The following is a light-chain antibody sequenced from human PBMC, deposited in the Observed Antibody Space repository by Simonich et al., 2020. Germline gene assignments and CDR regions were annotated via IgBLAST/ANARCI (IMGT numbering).Light chain of an antibody. J-gene: IGLJ2*01. CDR3: QVWDSSSDHPV. V-gene: IGLV3-21*03. Sequence: SYVLTQPPSVSVAPGKTARITCGGNNIGSKSVHWYQQKPGQAPVLVGYDDSDRPSGIPARFSGSNSGNTATLTISRVEAGDEADYYCQVWDSSSDHPVFGGGTKLTVL. CDR1: NIGSKS. CDR2: DDS.